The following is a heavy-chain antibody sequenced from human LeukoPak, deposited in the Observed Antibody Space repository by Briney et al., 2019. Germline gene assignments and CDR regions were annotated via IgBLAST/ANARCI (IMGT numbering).Heavy chain of an antibody. J-gene: IGHJ4*02. V-gene: IGHV3-30*04. D-gene: IGHD3-22*01. CDR1: GFTFSSYA. Sequence: PGGSLRLSCAASGFTFSSYAMHWVRQAPGKGLEWVAVISYDRSNKYYADSVKGRLTISRDNSKNTLYLQMNSLRAEDTAVYYCARVSLQWLFSLYYFDYWGQGTLVTVSS. CDR2: ISYDRSNK. CDR3: ARVSLQWLFSLYYFDY.